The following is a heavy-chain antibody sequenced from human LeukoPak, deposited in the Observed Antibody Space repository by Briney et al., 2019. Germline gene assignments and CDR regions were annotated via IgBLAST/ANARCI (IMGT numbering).Heavy chain of an antibody. Sequence: PSETLSLTCAVYGGSFSGYYWSWIRQPPGKGLEWIGEINHSGGTNYNPSLKSRVTISVDTSKNQFSLKLSSVTAADTAVYYCARKVVVAAREPYFDYWGQGTLVTVSS. CDR3: ARKVVVAAREPYFDY. V-gene: IGHV4-34*01. CDR2: INHSGGT. J-gene: IGHJ4*02. D-gene: IGHD2-15*01. CDR1: GGSFSGYY.